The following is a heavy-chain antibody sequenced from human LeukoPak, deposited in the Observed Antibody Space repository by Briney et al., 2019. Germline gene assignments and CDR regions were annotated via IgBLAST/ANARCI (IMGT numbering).Heavy chain of an antibody. CDR2: IYYSGST. CDR3: AREETVTGYFDY. Sequence: PSETLSLTCTVSGVSVSSGSYYWSWIRQPPGKGLEWIGYIYYSGSTNYNPSLKSRFTISVDTSKNQFSLKLSSVTAADTAVYYCAREETVTGYFDYWGQGTLVTISS. J-gene: IGHJ4*02. V-gene: IGHV4-61*01. D-gene: IGHD5-18*01. CDR1: GVSVSSGSYY.